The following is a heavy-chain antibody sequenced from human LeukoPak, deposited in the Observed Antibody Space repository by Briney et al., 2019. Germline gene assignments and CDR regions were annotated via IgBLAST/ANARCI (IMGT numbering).Heavy chain of an antibody. CDR1: GGSFSGYY. D-gene: IGHD6-19*01. Sequence: SETLSLTCAVYGGSFSGYYWSWIRQPPGKGLEWIGEINHSGSTNYNPSLKSRVTISVDTSKNQFSLKLSSVTAADTAVYYCARDWYSSGWYDYWGQGTLVTVSS. J-gene: IGHJ4*02. CDR3: ARDWYSSGWYDY. CDR2: INHSGST. V-gene: IGHV4-34*01.